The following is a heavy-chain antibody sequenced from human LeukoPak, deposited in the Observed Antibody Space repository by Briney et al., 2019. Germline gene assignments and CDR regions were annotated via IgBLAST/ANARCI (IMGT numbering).Heavy chain of an antibody. CDR1: GFTFSSYA. Sequence: GGSLRLSCAASGFTFSSYAMSWVRQAPGKGLEWVSAISGSGGSTYYADSVKGRFAISRDNSKNTLYLQMNSLRAEDTAVYYCAKRKGDSSAQDFDYWGQGTLVTVSS. CDR2: ISGSGGST. V-gene: IGHV3-23*01. J-gene: IGHJ4*02. CDR3: AKRKGDSSAQDFDY. D-gene: IGHD3-22*01.